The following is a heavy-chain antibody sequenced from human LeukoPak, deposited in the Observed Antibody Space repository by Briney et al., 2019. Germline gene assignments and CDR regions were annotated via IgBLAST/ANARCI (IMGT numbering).Heavy chain of an antibody. D-gene: IGHD1-26*01. J-gene: IGHJ3*02. CDR2: INHSGST. CDR1: GGSFSGYY. Sequence: SETLSLTCAVYGGSFSGYYWSWIRQPPGKGLEWIGEINHSGSTNYNPSLKSRVTISVDTSKNQFSLKLSSVTAADTAVYYCASNAFVRGSYYALDIWGQGTMVTVSS. V-gene: IGHV4-34*01. CDR3: ASNAFVRGSYYALDI.